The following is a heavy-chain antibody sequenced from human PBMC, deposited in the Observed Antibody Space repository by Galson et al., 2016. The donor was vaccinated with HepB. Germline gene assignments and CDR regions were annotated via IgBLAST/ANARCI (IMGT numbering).Heavy chain of an antibody. J-gene: IGHJ4*02. V-gene: IGHV5-51*01. D-gene: IGHD6-19*01. CDR3: ARVMGQWLPYF. Sequence: QSGAEVTKPGESLRISCMGSGYNFITYWISWVRQLPGKGLEWMGITYPRESDTRYSPSFHGQVTISADKSISTLYLHWSSLKASDTAMYYCARVMGQWLPYFWGQGTLVTVSS. CDR2: TYPRESDT. CDR1: GYNFITYW.